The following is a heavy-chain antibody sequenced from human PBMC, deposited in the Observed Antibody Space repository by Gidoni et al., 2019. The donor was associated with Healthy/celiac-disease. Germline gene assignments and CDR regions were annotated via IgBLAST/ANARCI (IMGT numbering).Heavy chain of an antibody. CDR3: ARGVYCTGGVCLDY. CDR2: IKQDGSGK. D-gene: IGHD2-8*02. J-gene: IGHJ4*02. V-gene: IGHV3-7*01. Sequence: EVQLVESGGGLVQPGGSLRLSCAAVGCTFSSYWLSGVRQAPGKGLEWVANIKQDGSGKYYVDSVKGRFTIARDNAKNSLYLQMNSLRAEDTAVYYCARGVYCTGGVCLDYWGQGTLVTVSS. CDR1: GCTFSSYW.